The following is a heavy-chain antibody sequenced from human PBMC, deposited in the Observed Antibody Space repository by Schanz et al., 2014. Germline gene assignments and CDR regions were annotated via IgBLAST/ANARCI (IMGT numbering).Heavy chain of an antibody. CDR3: ARAHGNNWYGKGLDY. CDR1: GFTLSNSD. V-gene: IGHV3-13*01. Sequence: EEQLLQSGGGLVQPGGSLRLSCAASGFTLSNSDMHWVRQGTGKGLEWVSTIGYLGDTYYPDSVKGRFTISRDNAKNSLYLQMNSLRADDTAVYFCARAHGNNWYGKGLDYWGQGTQVTVSS. CDR2: IGYLGDT. D-gene: IGHD1-1*01. J-gene: IGHJ4*02.